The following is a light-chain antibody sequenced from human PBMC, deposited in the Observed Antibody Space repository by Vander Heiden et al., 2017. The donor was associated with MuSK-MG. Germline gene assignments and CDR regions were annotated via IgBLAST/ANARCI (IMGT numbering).Light chain of an antibody. J-gene: IGLJ2*01. CDR2: GNS. CDR3: QSYDSSLSGSV. Sequence: QSVLTQPPSVSGAPGQTVAISCPGRSSNIAAGYDVHWYQQLPGTAPKLLIYGNSNRPSGVPDRFSGSKSGTSASLAITGLQAEDEADYYCQSYDSSLSGSVFGGGTKLTVL. CDR1: SSNIAAGYD. V-gene: IGLV1-40*01.